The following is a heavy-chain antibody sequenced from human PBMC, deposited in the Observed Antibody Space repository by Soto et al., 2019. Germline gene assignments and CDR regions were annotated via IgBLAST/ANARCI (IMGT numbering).Heavy chain of an antibody. CDR2: IYSGGST. CDR1: GFTVTSHY. Sequence: GGSLRLSCAASGFTVTSHYMSWVRQAPGKGLEWVSVIYSGGSTYYAVSVKGRFTISRDNSKNTLYLQMNSLRAEDTAVYFCARDLYFDYWGQGTLVTVSS. J-gene: IGHJ4*02. CDR3: ARDLYFDY. V-gene: IGHV3-66*01.